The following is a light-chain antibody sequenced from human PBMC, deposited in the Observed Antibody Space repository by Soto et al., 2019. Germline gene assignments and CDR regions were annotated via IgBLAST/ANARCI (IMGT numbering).Light chain of an antibody. J-gene: IGKJ1*01. Sequence: MTQSPSTLSASLGDRLTITCRASQSISNWLAWYQQRPGKAPKLLIFDASSLESGVPSRFSGSGSGTEFTLTISSLQPDDFATYYCQQSYSTPPWTFGQGTKV. V-gene: IGKV1-5*01. CDR3: QQSYSTPPWT. CDR1: QSISNW. CDR2: DAS.